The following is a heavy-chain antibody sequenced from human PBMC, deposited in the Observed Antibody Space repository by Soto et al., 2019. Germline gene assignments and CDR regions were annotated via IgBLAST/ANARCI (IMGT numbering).Heavy chain of an antibody. Sequence: ASVKVSCKASGGTFSSYAISWVRQAPGQGLEWMGGIIPIFGTANYAQKFQGRVTITADESTSTAYMELSSLRSEDTAVYYCARGGPVRYPTRFGYWRQGTLVTVSS. J-gene: IGHJ4*02. V-gene: IGHV1-69*13. CDR3: ARGGPVRYPTRFGY. CDR2: IIPIFGTA. CDR1: GGTFSSYA. D-gene: IGHD2-15*01.